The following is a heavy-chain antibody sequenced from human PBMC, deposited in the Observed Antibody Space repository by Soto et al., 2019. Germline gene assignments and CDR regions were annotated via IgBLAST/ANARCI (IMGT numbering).Heavy chain of an antibody. CDR1: GGSISSGGYY. V-gene: IGHV4-31*03. CDR2: IYYSGST. CDR3: ARRVAATRRGGVEGYYYGMDV. D-gene: IGHD2-15*01. J-gene: IGHJ6*02. Sequence: QVQLQESGPGLVKPSQTLSLTCTVSGGSISSGGYYWSWIRQHPGKGLEWIGYIYYSGSTYYNPSLKNRVTTSADTSKNQFSLKLSSVTAADTAVYYCARRVAATRRGGVEGYYYGMDVWGQGTTVTVSS.